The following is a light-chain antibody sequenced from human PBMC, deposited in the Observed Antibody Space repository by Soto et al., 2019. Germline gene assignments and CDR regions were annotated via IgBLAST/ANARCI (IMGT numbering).Light chain of an antibody. CDR1: QSIASSY. V-gene: IGKV3-20*01. CDR2: GTS. J-gene: IGKJ3*01. CDR3: QHYGTSPFT. Sequence: ELVLTQSPGTLSLSPGERATLSCRASQSIASSYFAWYQQRPGQAPRLLVSGTSTRATGIPDRFSGSGSGTDFTLTISRLEXXXXAVYYCQHYGTSPFTFGPGTKLHIK.